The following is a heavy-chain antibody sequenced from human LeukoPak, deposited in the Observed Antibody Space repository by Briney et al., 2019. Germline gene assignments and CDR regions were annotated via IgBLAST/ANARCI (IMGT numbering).Heavy chain of an antibody. V-gene: IGHV4-39*07. CDR3: ARDPLWFGESNDY. J-gene: IGHJ4*02. Sequence: SETLSLTCTVSGGSISSSSYYWGWIRQPPGKGLEWIGSIYYSGSTYYNPSLKSRVTISVDTSKNQFSLKLSSVTAADTAVYYCARDPLWFGESNDYWGQGTLVTVSS. CDR1: GGSISSSSYY. CDR2: IYYSGST. D-gene: IGHD3-10*01.